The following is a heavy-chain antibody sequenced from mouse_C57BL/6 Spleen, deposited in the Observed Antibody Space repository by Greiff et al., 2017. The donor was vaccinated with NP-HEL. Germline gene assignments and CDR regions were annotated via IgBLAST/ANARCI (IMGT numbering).Heavy chain of an antibody. CDR2: SRNKANDYTT. CDR1: GFTFSDFY. D-gene: IGHD2-3*01. J-gene: IGHJ4*01. CDR3: ARDAPRYDGYYVDYAMDY. V-gene: IGHV7-1*01. Sequence: EVKLMESGGGLVQSGRSLRLSCATSGFTFSDFYMEWVRQAPGKGLEWIAASRNKANDYTTEYSASVKGRFIVSRDTSQSILYLQMNALRAEDTAIYYCARDAPRYDGYYVDYAMDYWGQGTSVTVSS.